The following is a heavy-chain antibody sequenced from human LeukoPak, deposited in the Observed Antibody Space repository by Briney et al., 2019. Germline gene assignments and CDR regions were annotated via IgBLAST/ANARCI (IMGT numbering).Heavy chain of an antibody. D-gene: IGHD6-19*01. CDR1: GFSFSGYS. CDR2: ISKSGSNI. V-gene: IGHV3-48*02. CDR3: ASLHHLLRGGVPVTIS. J-gene: IGHJ5*02. Sequence: PGGSLRLSCAASGFSFSGYSMNWVRQAPGKGLEWVSFISKSGSNIYYADSVRGRFTISRDNDGNSLYLQMNSLRDEDTALYYCASLHHLLRGGVPVTISWGQGTLVTVSS.